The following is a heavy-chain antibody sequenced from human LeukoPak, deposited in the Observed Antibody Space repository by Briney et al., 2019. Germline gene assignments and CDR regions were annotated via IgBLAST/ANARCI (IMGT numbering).Heavy chain of an antibody. Sequence: ASVKVSCKASGYTFTGYYMHWVRQAPGQGLEWMGWINPNSGGTNYAQKFQGWVTMTRDTSISTAYMELSRLRSDDTAVYYCARERKAAMDSYYYYGMDVWGQGTTVTVSS. CDR3: ARERKAAMDSYYYYGMDV. V-gene: IGHV1-2*04. CDR1: GYTFTGYY. CDR2: INPNSGGT. J-gene: IGHJ6*02. D-gene: IGHD5-18*01.